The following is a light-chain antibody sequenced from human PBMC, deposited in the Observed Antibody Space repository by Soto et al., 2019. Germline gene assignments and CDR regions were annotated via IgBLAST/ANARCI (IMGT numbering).Light chain of an antibody. CDR1: QSVSSN. J-gene: IGKJ1*01. V-gene: IGKV3D-15*01. CDR3: RQYNNWPAT. CDR2: GAS. Sequence: EIVMTQSPATLSVSPGERATLSCRASQSVSSNLAWYQQKPGQAPRLLIYGASTRATGIPARFSGSESGTEFTLTISSLQSEDFAVYYCRQYNNWPATFGQGTKVEIK.